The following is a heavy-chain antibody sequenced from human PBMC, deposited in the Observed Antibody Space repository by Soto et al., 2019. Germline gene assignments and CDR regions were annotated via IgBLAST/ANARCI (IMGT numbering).Heavy chain of an antibody. CDR3: VRGFYDGGGYSSPFDY. Sequence: SETLSLTCTVSGVSITSDYWNWIRQPPGKGLEWIGYVYHSGTTNYNPSLKSRVTISLGTSRSQLSLRLTSVTAADTAVYYCVRGFYDGGGYSSPFDYWGQGSLVTVSS. J-gene: IGHJ4*02. D-gene: IGHD3-22*01. V-gene: IGHV4-59*01. CDR1: GVSITSDY. CDR2: VYHSGTT.